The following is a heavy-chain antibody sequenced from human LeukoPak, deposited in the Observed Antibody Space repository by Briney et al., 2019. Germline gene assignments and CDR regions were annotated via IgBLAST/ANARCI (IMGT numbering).Heavy chain of an antibody. J-gene: IGHJ6*02. CDR2: ISYDGSNK. Sequence: GGSLRLSCAASGFTFSSYAMHWVRQAPGKGLEWVAVISYDGSNKYYADSVKGRFTISRDNSKNTLYLQMNSLRAEDTAVYYCARDPKWPTHYYYYYGMDVWGQGTTVTVSS. D-gene: IGHD2-8*01. CDR1: GFTFSSYA. CDR3: ARDPKWPTHYYYYYGMDV. V-gene: IGHV3-30-3*01.